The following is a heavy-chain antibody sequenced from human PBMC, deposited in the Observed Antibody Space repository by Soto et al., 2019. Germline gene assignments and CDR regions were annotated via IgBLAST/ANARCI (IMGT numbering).Heavy chain of an antibody. CDR2: TSGYNGNR. CDR3: AIEVEARGGEYDY. V-gene: IGHV1-18*01. CDR1: GYTFTTYG. J-gene: IGHJ4*02. Sequence: QVQLVQSGAEVKKPGASVKVSCKASGYTFTTYGISWMRQAPGQGLEWMGWTSGYNGNRNYAQNLQGRVTVTTDTSPSTAYMELRNLRSDATPVYSCAIEVEARGGEYDYWGQGTLVIVSS. D-gene: IGHD3-16*01.